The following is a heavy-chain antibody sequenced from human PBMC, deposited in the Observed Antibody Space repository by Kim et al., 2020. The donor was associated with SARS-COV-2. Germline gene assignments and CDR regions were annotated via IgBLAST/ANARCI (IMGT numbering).Heavy chain of an antibody. J-gene: IGHJ4*02. CDR2: ISYDGSNK. V-gene: IGHV3-30-3*01. Sequence: GGSLRLSCAASGFTFSSYAMHWVRQAPGKGLEWVAVISYDGSNKYYADSVKGRFTISRDNSKNTLYLQMNSLRAEDTAVYYCARGAVAGTTGVDYWGQGTLVTVSS. CDR1: GFTFSSYA. CDR3: ARGAVAGTTGVDY. D-gene: IGHD6-19*01.